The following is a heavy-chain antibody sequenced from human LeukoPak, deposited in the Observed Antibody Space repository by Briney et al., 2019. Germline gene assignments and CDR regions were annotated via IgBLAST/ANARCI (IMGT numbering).Heavy chain of an antibody. V-gene: IGHV1-58*01. Sequence: SVKVSCKASGFTFTSSAVQWVRQARGQRLEWIGWIVVGSGNTNYAQKFQERVTITRDMSTSTAYMELSSLRSEDTAVYYCAAAGSGWSLFDYWGQGTLVTVSS. CDR1: GFTFTSSA. CDR2: IVVGSGNT. D-gene: IGHD6-19*01. CDR3: AAAGSGWSLFDY. J-gene: IGHJ4*02.